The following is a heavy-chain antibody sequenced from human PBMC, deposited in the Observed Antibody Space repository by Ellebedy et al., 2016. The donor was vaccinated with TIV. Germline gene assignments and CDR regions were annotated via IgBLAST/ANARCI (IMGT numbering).Heavy chain of an antibody. D-gene: IGHD3-22*01. CDR2: IKPKADGYTT. CDR1: GFTFSDAW. CDR3: AKVATMIVRLTYFDY. J-gene: IGHJ4*02. V-gene: IGHV3-15*07. Sequence: PGGSLRLSCAASGFTFSDAWMNWVRQAPGKGLEWVGRIKPKADGYTTDYAAPVKGRFTISRDDSRNMLYLQMNSLKTEDTAVYYCAKVATMIVRLTYFDYWGQGTLVTVSS.